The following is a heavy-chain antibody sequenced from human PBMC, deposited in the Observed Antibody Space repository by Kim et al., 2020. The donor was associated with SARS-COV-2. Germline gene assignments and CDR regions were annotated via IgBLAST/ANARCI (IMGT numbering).Heavy chain of an antibody. CDR3: ARDSEYCGGDCYCDY. D-gene: IGHD2-21*02. V-gene: IGHV3-21*01. J-gene: IGHJ4*02. Sequence: VKGQFTIPQDNAKNSLYLRMNSLGAEDTAVYYCARDSEYCGGDCYCDYWGQGTLVTVSS.